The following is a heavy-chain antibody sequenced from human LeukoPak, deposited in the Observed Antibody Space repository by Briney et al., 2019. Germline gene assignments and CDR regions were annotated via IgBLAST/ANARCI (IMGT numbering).Heavy chain of an antibody. V-gene: IGHV4-34*01. D-gene: IGHD6-19*01. CDR1: GGSFSGYY. Sequence: SETLSLTCAVYGGSFSGYYWSWIRQPPGKVLEWIGEINHSGSTNYNPSLKSRVTISVDTSKNQFSLKLSSVTAADTAVYYCARLYSSGWYNDAFDIWGQGTMVTVSS. J-gene: IGHJ3*02. CDR2: INHSGST. CDR3: ARLYSSGWYNDAFDI.